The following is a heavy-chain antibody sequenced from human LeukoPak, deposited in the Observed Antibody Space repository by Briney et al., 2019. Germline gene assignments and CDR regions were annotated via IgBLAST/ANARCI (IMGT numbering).Heavy chain of an antibody. J-gene: IGHJ4*02. CDR1: GASIRSSF. D-gene: IGHD1-26*01. CDR2: LSMRGTT. V-gene: IGHV4-59*01. CDR3: TRNLGYYVNDY. Sequence: SETLSLTCTVSGASIRSSFWNWIRQPPGRGLEWIGYLSMRGTTNYNPSLKSRVTISADTSENQFSLKVSSVTAADTAVYYCTRNLGYYVNDYWGQGILVTVSS.